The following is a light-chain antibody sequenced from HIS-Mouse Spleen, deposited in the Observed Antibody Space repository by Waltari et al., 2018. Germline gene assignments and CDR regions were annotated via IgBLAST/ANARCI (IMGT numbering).Light chain of an antibody. Sequence: SYELPQPPSVSVSPGQTARITCPGDAFPKRYANWYQQKSGQAPVLVIYEDSKRPSGIPERFSGSSSGTMATLTISGAQVEDEADYYCYSTDSSGNHRVFGGGTKLTVL. CDR1: AFPKRY. CDR3: YSTDSSGNHRV. CDR2: EDS. V-gene: IGLV3-10*01. J-gene: IGLJ2*01.